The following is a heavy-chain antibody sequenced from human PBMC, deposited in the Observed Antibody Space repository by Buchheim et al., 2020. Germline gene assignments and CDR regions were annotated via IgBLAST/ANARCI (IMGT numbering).Heavy chain of an antibody. D-gene: IGHD5-24*01. J-gene: IGHJ4*02. Sequence: QVQLQESGPGLVKPSQTLSLTCTVSGGSISSGSYYWSWIRQPAGKGLEWIGHIYPSGSTNYNPSLQVRVTISVDTSKNTFSLKLRSVTAADTAVYYCARGEMATIGDYFGSWGQGTL. CDR1: GGSISSGSYY. CDR3: ARGEMATIGDYFGS. CDR2: IYPSGST. V-gene: IGHV4-61*02.